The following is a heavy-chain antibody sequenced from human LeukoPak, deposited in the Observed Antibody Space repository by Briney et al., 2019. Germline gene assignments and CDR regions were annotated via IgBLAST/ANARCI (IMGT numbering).Heavy chain of an antibody. CDR2: INPSGGST. J-gene: IGHJ6*02. CDR1: GYTFPSYY. CDR3: ARDDYDILTGYSQDYYYYGMDV. V-gene: IGHV1-46*01. D-gene: IGHD3-9*01. Sequence: ASVKVSCKASGYTFPSYYMHWVRQAPGQGLEWMGIINPSGGSTSYAQKFQGRVTMTRDTSTSTVYMELSSLRSEDTAVYYCARDDYDILTGYSQDYYYYGMDVWGQGTTVTVSS.